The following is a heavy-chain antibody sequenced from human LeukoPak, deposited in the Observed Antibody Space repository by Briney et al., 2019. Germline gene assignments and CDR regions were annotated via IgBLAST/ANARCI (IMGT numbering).Heavy chain of an antibody. D-gene: IGHD1-7*01. CDR2: ISKDGSDK. Sequence: GGSLRLSSAASGFTLSDYAMHWVRQAPGKGLEWVAVISKDGSDKYYPGSVRGRFTISRGNSKNTIYLQMDSLRAEDTAIYYCARDYWWNYGYWGQGTLVTVSS. CDR1: GFTLSDYA. V-gene: IGHV3-30-3*01. CDR3: ARDYWWNYGY. J-gene: IGHJ4*02.